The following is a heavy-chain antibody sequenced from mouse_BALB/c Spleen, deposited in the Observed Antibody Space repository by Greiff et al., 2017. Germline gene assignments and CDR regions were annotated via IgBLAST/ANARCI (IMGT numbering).Heavy chain of an antibody. J-gene: IGHJ3*01. CDR1: GFTFSSYA. CDR2: ISSGGST. D-gene: IGHD1-1*01. V-gene: IGHV5-6-5*01. CDR3: ARGDGRAWFAY. Sequence: EVKLMESGGGLVKPGGSLKLSCAASGFTFSSYAMSWVRQTPEKRLEWVASISSGGSTYYPDSVKGRFTISRDNARNILYLQMSSLRSEDTAMYYCARGDGRAWFAYWGQGTLVTVSA.